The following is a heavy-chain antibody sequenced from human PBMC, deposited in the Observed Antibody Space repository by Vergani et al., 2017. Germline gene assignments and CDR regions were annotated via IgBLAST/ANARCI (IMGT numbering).Heavy chain of an antibody. CDR3: ARETRDTPSSLDY. CDR1: GFNFGYYA. CDR2: TWYEGNNN. J-gene: IGHJ4*02. V-gene: IGHV3-33*08. Sequence: QVQLVESGGGVVQPGRSLRLSCAASGFNFGYYAMHWVRQAPGRGLEWVSMTWYEGNNNYYADSVKGRFTISKDISKNTLYLQMNSLRGDDTAVYYCARETRDTPSSLDYWGQGTLVTVSS. D-gene: IGHD5-24*01.